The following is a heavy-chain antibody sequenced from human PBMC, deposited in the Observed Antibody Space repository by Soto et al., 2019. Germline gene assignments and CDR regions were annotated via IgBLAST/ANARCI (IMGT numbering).Heavy chain of an antibody. CDR3: ASEWRDKCPYGMDV. Sequence: EVQLVEAGGGLVQPGGSLTLSCIASGFTFNGHWMGWVRQAPGKGLEWVANIKRGGSAKFYVDSVRGRFTISRDNAKNTVYLQMDNLRVEDTAIYYCASEWRDKCPYGMDVWGQGTTVTVSS. J-gene: IGHJ6*02. D-gene: IGHD5-12*01. CDR2: IKRGGSAK. V-gene: IGHV3-7*01. CDR1: GFTFNGHW.